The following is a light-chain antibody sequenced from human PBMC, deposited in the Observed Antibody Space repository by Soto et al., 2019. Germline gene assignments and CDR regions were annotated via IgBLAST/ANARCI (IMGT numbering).Light chain of an antibody. CDR1: SSNIGSNY. CDR3: AAWDDSLSGLV. V-gene: IGLV1-47*02. J-gene: IGLJ3*02. CDR2: SNN. Sequence: QSVLTQPPSASGTPGQRVTISCSGSSSNIGSNYVYWYQQLPGTAPKLLIYSNNQRPSGVPDRFSGSKSGTSASLAISGLRFEDEADYYCAAWDDSLSGLVFGGGTKLTVL.